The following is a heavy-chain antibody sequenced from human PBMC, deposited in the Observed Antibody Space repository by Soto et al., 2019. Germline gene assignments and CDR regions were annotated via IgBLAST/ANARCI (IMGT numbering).Heavy chain of an antibody. Sequence: SETLSLTCAVYGGSFSGYYWSWIRQPPGKGLEWIGEINHSGSTNYNPSLKSRVTISVDTSKNQFSLKLSSVTAADTAVYYCARGRFLEWLSQYYFDYWGQGTLVTAPQ. V-gene: IGHV4-34*01. CDR2: INHSGST. CDR1: GGSFSGYY. D-gene: IGHD3-3*01. J-gene: IGHJ4*02. CDR3: ARGRFLEWLSQYYFDY.